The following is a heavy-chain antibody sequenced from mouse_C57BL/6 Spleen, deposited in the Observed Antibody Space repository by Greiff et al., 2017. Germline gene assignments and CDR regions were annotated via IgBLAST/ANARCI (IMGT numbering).Heavy chain of an antibody. V-gene: IGHV6-6*01. J-gene: IGHJ2*01. D-gene: IGHD4-1*01. Sequence: EVKVEESGGGLVQPGGSMKLSCAASGFTFSDAWMDWVRQSPEKGLEWVAEIRNKANNHATYYAESVKGRFTISRDDSKSSVYLQMNSLRAEDTGIYYCTRPPTNWGYYFDYWGQGTTLTVSS. CDR1: GFTFSDAW. CDR2: IRNKANNHAT. CDR3: TRPPTNWGYYFDY.